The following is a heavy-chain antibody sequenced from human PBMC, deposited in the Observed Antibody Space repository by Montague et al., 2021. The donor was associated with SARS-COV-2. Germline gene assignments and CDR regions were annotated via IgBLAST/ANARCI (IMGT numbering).Heavy chain of an antibody. CDR1: GGSFSRYS. CDR3: ARQKLRPHKPIKKEFYYYGLDI. J-gene: IGHJ6*02. Sequence: SETLSLTCAVYGGSFSRYSYNWVRQVPGKGLEWIGEITNSGSVNYQPSLNNRVTISVDPSKSQVSLRLTSVTVADTAIYFCARQKLRPHKPIKKEFYYYGLDIWGQGTTVTVS. V-gene: IGHV4-34*01. CDR2: ITNSGSV.